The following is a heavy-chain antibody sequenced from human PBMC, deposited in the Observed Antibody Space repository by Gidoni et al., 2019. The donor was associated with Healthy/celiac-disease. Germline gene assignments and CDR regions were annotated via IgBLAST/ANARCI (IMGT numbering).Heavy chain of an antibody. Sequence: EVQLLESGGGLVQPGGSLRLSCAASGFTFSSYAMSWVRQAPGKGLECVSAISGSGGSTYYADSVKGRFTISRDNSKNTLYLQMNSLRAEDTAVYYCAKSMGYSYGSIGWFDPWGQGTLVTVSS. V-gene: IGHV3-23*01. CDR1: GFTFSSYA. CDR3: AKSMGYSYGSIGWFDP. J-gene: IGHJ5*02. CDR2: ISGSGGST. D-gene: IGHD5-18*01.